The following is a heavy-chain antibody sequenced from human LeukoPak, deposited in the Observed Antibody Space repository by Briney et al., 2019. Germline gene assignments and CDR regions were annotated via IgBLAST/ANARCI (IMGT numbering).Heavy chain of an antibody. CDR1: GFTFGTYC. V-gene: IGHV3-7*05. CDR3: AREVRFLEWSTYYYYGIDV. Sequence: AGGSLRLSCAASGFTFGTYCMSWVRQAPGKGLEWVANIKEGGSNKYYVDSVKGRFTISRDNAKNSLYLQMNSLRGEDTAVYYCAREVRFLEWSTYYYYGIDVWGQGTTFTVSS. CDR2: IKEGGSNK. D-gene: IGHD3-3*01. J-gene: IGHJ6*02.